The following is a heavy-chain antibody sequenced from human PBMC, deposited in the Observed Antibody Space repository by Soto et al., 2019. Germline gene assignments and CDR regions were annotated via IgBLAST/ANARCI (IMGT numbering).Heavy chain of an antibody. D-gene: IGHD3-16*01. CDR2: TSYDGNNK. CDR3: ARWGTTGGFDL. J-gene: IGHJ4*02. CDR1: GFRFKSFV. V-gene: IGHV3-30*19. Sequence: QVQLVESGGGVVQPGTSLRLSCAASGFRFKSFVMHWVRQAPGEGLEWVAFTSYDGNNKDYGDSVKGRFTVSRDNSQNTLHVQMDFLRPEDTALYYCARWGTTGGFDLWGQGTLVSVSS.